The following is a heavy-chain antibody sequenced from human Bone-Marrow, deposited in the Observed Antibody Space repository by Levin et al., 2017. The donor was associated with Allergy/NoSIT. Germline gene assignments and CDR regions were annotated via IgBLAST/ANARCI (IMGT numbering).Heavy chain of an antibody. CDR1: GYSFTDFY. D-gene: IGHD4-11*01. CDR3: ARSSALSDYIGGDP. CDR2: INCNSGDT. Sequence: VASVKVSCKASGYSFTDFYLHWVRQAPGQGLEWMGWINCNSGDTTYAQKFQGRVTLTRDTSFNTVYMDLSRLRSDDTAIYYCARSSALSDYIGGDPWGQGTLVSVSS. J-gene: IGHJ5*02. V-gene: IGHV1-2*02.